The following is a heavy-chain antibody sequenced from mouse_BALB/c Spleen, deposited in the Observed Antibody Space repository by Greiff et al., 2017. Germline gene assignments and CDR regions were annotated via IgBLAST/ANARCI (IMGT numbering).Heavy chain of an antibody. J-gene: IGHJ3*01. V-gene: IGHV14-1*02. D-gene: IGHD2-3*01. CDR2: IDPENGNT. CDR3: ARGRGDGYPAWFAY. CDR1: GFNIKDYY. Sequence: VQLQQSGAELVRPGALVKLSCKASGFNIKDYYMHWVKQRPEQGLEWIGWIDPENGNTIYDPKFQGKASITADTSSNTAYLQLSSLTSEDTAVYYCARGRGDGYPAWFAYWGQGTLVTVSA.